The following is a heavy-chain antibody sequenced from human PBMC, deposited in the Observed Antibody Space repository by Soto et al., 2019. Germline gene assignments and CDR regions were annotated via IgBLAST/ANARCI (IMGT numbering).Heavy chain of an antibody. CDR2: ISGSGGST. D-gene: IGHD3-9*01. V-gene: IGHV3-23*01. J-gene: IGHJ4*02. Sequence: EVQLLESGGGLVQPGGSLRLSCAASGFTFSSYAMSWVRQAPGKGLEWVSAISGSGGSTYYADSVKGRFTISRDNSKNTLYLQMNSLRAEDTAVYYCAKHPTYYDILTGYPTYFDYWGQGTLVTVSS. CDR3: AKHPTYYDILTGYPTYFDY. CDR1: GFTFSSYA.